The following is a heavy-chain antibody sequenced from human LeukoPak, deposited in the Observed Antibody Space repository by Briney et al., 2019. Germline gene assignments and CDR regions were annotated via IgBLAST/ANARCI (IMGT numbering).Heavy chain of an antibody. CDR1: GFSASSSY. CDR2: IYSDGST. D-gene: IGHD3/OR15-3a*01. J-gene: IGHJ4*02. V-gene: IGHV3-53*01. Sequence: GGSLRLPCAASGFSASSSYINWVRQAPGKGLEWVSVIYSDGSTKCADSVKARFTISRDNSRNTVYLQMKTLRVEDTAVYYCARGTLDNWGQGTLVTVSS. CDR3: ARGTLDN.